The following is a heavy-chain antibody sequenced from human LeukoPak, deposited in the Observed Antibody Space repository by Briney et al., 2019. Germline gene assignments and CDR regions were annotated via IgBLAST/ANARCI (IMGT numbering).Heavy chain of an antibody. Sequence: SVKVSCKASGGTFSSYAISWVRQAHGQGLEWMGGIIPIFGTANYAQKFQGRVTITADESTSTAYMELSSLRSDDTAVYYCARVRDGYTDAFDIWGQGTMVTVSS. J-gene: IGHJ3*02. CDR2: IIPIFGTA. D-gene: IGHD5-24*01. CDR3: ARVRDGYTDAFDI. V-gene: IGHV1-69*01. CDR1: GGTFSSYA.